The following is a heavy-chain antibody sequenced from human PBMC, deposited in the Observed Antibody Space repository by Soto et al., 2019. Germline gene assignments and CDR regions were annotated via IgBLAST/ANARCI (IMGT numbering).Heavy chain of an antibody. D-gene: IGHD6-13*01. CDR1: GYSFTSYW. J-gene: IGHJ6*02. CDR2: IDPSDSYT. Sequence: GDSLKISCKGSGYSFTSYWISWVRQMPGKGLEWMGRIDPSDSYTNYSPSFQGHVTISADKSISTAYLQWSSLKASDTAMYYCASPGIAAAGRAAENYYYYYGMDVWGQGTTVTVSS. CDR3: ASPGIAAAGRAAENYYYYYGMDV. V-gene: IGHV5-10-1*01.